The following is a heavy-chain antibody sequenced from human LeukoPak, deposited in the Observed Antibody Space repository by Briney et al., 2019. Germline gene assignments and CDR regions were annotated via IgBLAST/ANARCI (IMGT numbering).Heavy chain of an antibody. CDR3: AKVLDYDILTGLA. V-gene: IGHV3-23*01. Sequence: GGSLRLSCAASGFTFSSYAMSWVRQAPGKGLERVSAISGSGGSTYYADSVKGRFTISRDNSKNTLYLQMNSLRAEDTAVYYCAKVLDYDILTGLAWGQGTLVTVSS. J-gene: IGHJ4*02. CDR1: GFTFSSYA. CDR2: ISGSGGST. D-gene: IGHD3-9*01.